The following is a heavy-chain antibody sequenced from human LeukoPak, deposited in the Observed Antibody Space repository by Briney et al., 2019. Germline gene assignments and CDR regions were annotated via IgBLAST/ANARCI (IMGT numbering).Heavy chain of an antibody. CDR2: IYTSGST. V-gene: IGHV4-61*02. Sequence: SQTLSLTCTVSGGSISSGSYYWSWIRQPAGKGLEWIGRIYTSGSTNYNPSLKSRVTISVDTSKNQFSLKLSSVTTADTAVYYCARGAYDFWSGYYSYYFDYWGQGTLVTVSS. J-gene: IGHJ4*02. CDR3: ARGAYDFWSGYYSYYFDY. D-gene: IGHD3-3*01. CDR1: GGSISSGSYY.